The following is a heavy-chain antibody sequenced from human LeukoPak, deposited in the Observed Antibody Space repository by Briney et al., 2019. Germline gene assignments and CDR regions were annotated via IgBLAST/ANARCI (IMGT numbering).Heavy chain of an antibody. CDR3: AKGLYSSGYEYVLLGGAFDI. CDR1: GFTLDDYA. Sequence: GGSLRLSCAASGFTLDDYAMHWVRQGPGKGLEWVSGISWNGGSIGHADSVKGRFTISRDNAKNSLYLQMNSLRAEDTALYYCAKGLYSSGYEYVLLGGAFDIWGQGTMVTVSS. V-gene: IGHV3-9*01. J-gene: IGHJ3*02. CDR2: ISWNGGSI. D-gene: IGHD3-22*01.